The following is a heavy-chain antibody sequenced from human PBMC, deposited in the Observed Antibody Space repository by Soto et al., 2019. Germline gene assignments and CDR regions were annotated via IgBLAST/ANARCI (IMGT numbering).Heavy chain of an antibody. Sequence: GGSLRLSCAASGFTFSSYSMNWVRQAPGKGLEWVSYISSSSSTIYYADSVKGRFTISRDNAKNSLYLQMNSLRAEDTAVYYCARDRYGDLDYWGQGTLVTVSS. CDR2: ISSSSSTI. V-gene: IGHV3-48*01. D-gene: IGHD4-17*01. CDR3: ARDRYGDLDY. CDR1: GFTFSSYS. J-gene: IGHJ4*02.